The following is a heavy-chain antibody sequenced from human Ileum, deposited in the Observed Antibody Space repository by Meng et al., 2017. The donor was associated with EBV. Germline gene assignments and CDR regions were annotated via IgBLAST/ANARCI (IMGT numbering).Heavy chain of an antibody. CDR1: GFNFNIYA. CDR3: SNLPYAY. J-gene: IGHJ4*02. CDR2: ITASGGTS. V-gene: IGHV3-23*01. D-gene: IGHD2-2*01. Sequence: EGLLLASGGGLVQPGGSLRLSWQASGFNFNIYAINWVRQAPGRGLEWVSGITASGGTSYYADSVKGRFSISRDNSANTVYLQMNSLRAEDTAVYFCSNLPYAYWGQGTLVTVSS.